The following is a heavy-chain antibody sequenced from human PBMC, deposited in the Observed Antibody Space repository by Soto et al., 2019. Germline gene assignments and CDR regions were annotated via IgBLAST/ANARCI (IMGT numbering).Heavy chain of an antibody. CDR3: ARDRGPLLWFGESPVYNWFDP. V-gene: IGHV3-66*01. J-gene: IGHJ5*02. D-gene: IGHD3-10*01. Sequence: GGSLRLSCAASGFTVSSNYMSWVRQAPGKGLEWVSVIYSGGSTYYADSVKGRFTISRDNSKNTLYLQMNSLRAEDTAVYYCARDRGPLLWFGESPVYNWFDPWGQGTLVTVSS. CDR1: GFTVSSNY. CDR2: IYSGGST.